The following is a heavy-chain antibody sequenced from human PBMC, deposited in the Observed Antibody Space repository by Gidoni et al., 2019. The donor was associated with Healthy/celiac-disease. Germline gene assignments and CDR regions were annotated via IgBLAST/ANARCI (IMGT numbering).Heavy chain of an antibody. CDR2: IVPILGIA. V-gene: IGHV1-69*04. D-gene: IGHD3-22*01. Sequence: QVQLVQSGAEGKKPGASVKVSCKDSGGTFSSYAISWVRQAPGQGLEWMGRIVPILGIANSAQKFQGLVTITADKSTSTAYMELSSLRSEATAVYYCARTQPSGSDAFDIWGQGTMVTVSS. CDR3: ARTQPSGSDAFDI. J-gene: IGHJ3*02. CDR1: GGTFSSYA.